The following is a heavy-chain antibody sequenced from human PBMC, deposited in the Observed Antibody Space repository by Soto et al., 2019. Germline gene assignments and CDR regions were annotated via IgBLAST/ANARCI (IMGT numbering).Heavy chain of an antibody. CDR2: ISYDGTNR. CDR1: GLTFSNYA. Sequence: QVHLVESGGGVVQPGRSLRLSCAASGLTFSNYAMHWVRQAPGKGLEWVAFISYDGTNRCYSDSVKGRFTISRDNSKNTLYLQMNSLKTEDTAVYYCARESSSTVTTGGGGSAKDYWGQGTLVTVSS. D-gene: IGHD4-17*01. CDR3: ARESSSTVTTGGGGSAKDY. J-gene: IGHJ4*02. V-gene: IGHV3-30-3*01.